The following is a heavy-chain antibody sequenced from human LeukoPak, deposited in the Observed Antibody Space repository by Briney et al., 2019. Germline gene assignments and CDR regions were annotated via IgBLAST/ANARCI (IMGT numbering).Heavy chain of an antibody. V-gene: IGHV4-4*07. CDR2: IYPGGNT. CDR1: GGSISSYY. D-gene: IGHD1-26*01. CDR3: ASDIRGANALDI. Sequence: SETLSLTCTVSGGSISSYYWAWIRQPAGKGLECIGRIYPGGNTNYNPSLKSRVTMSINTSKNQFSLKLSSVTAADTAVYYCASDIRGANALDIWGQGTMVNVSS. J-gene: IGHJ3*02.